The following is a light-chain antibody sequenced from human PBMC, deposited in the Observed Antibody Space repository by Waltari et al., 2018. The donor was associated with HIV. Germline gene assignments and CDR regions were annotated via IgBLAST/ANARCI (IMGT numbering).Light chain of an antibody. CDR2: RKD. CDR1: NSNIGKNY. V-gene: IGLV1-47*01. CDR3: ASWDDTLPSWL. J-gene: IGLJ3*02. Sequence: QSGLTQPYSVSKPPGQRVLISCFGNNSNIGKNYVSWYQHLSGAAPKRIMYRKDRRPSGVPARCSAAKSGTSASLAISGLRSDDEAQYFCASWDDTLPSWLFGGGTKLTVL.